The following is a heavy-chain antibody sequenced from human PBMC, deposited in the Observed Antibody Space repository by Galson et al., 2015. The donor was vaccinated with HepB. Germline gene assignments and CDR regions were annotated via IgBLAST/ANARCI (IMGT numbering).Heavy chain of an antibody. CDR3: ARDPGDSTGFYNWFDP. D-gene: IGHD3-22*01. V-gene: IGHV6-1*01. CDR1: GDSVTSTSA. J-gene: IGHJ5*02. Sequence: CAISGDSVTSTSAWNWIRQSPSRGLEWLGRTYYRSKWFNNYAVSVKGRITINPDTSRNQFSLQLNSVTPEDTAMYYCARDPGDSTGFYNWFDPWGQGTLVTVSS. CDR2: TYYRSKWFN.